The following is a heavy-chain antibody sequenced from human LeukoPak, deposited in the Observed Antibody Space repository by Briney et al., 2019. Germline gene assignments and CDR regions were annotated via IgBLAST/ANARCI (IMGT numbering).Heavy chain of an antibody. CDR3: AKDHTPVLYYDFWSGYSSFDY. V-gene: IGHV3-23*01. CDR2: FSGSGGNT. Sequence: GGSLRLSCAASGFTFSSYAMSWVRQAPGKGLEWVSPFSGSGGNTYYADSVKGRFTISRDNSKNTLYLQMNSLRAEDTAVYYCAKDHTPVLYYDFWSGYSSFDYWGQGTLVTVSS. J-gene: IGHJ4*02. CDR1: GFTFSSYA. D-gene: IGHD3-3*01.